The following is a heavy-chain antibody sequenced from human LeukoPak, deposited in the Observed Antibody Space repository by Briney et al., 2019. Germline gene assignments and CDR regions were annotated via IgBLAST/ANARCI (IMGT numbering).Heavy chain of an antibody. CDR1: GFTFSSYA. CDR3: CRSGGYFREYYSVY. Sequence: GGPLRLSCAASGFTFSSYAMIWVRQAPGKGLEWVSSISGSGGSTYYADYVKGRFTISRDNSKNTLYLQMNSLIAEDTAVYYCCRSGGYFREYYSVYWGQGTLVTVSS. V-gene: IGHV3-23*01. CDR2: ISGSGGST. D-gene: IGHD1-26*01. J-gene: IGHJ4*02.